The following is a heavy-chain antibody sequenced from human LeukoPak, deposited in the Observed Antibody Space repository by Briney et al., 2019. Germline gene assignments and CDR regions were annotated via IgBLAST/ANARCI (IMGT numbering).Heavy chain of an antibody. CDR3: ARERVHCGGDCLYY. V-gene: IGHV3-48*03. J-gene: IGHJ4*02. CDR2: IYNNGESI. D-gene: IGHD2-21*02. Sequence: GGSLRLSCAASGFTFSSYEMNWVRQAPGKGLEWLSYIYNNGESIFYADSVKGRFTISRDNAKNSLYLQMSSLRAEDTAVYYCARERVHCGGDCLYYWGQGTLVTVSS. CDR1: GFTFSSYE.